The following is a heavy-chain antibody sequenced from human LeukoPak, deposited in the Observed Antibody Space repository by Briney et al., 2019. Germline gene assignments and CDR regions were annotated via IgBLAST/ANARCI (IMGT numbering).Heavy chain of an antibody. V-gene: IGHV3-30*02. CDR2: IRYDGSNK. Sequence: QTGGSLTLSCVVFGITFSNYGTHWVRQAPSKGLEWVAFIRYDGSNKYYADSVKGRFTISRDNSKSTLYLQMSSLRGEDTAVYYCVASGSYHIPSFDYWGQGTLVTVSS. CDR3: VASGSYHIPSFDY. CDR1: GITFSNYG. D-gene: IGHD1-26*01. J-gene: IGHJ4*02.